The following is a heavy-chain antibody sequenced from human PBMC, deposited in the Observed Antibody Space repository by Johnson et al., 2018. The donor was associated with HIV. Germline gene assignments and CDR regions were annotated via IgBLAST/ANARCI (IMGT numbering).Heavy chain of an antibody. CDR3: ARGIIVSPGAFDF. CDR2: ISYDGSNK. J-gene: IGHJ3*01. D-gene: IGHD5/OR15-5a*01. Sequence: QVQLVESGGGVVQPGRSLRLSCVVSGFNFSSYDIDWVRQAPGKGLEWLAAISYDGSNKFYADSVQGRFTISRDNSKNTLYLQMNSPRREDTAVYYCARGIIVSPGAFDFWGLGTRVTVSS. CDR1: GFNFSSYD. V-gene: IGHV3-30*04.